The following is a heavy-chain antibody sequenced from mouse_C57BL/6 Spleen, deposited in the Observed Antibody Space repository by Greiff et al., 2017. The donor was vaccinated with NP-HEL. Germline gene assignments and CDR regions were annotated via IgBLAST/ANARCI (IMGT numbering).Heavy chain of an antibody. CDR3: AGGITYYYCSNYGYAMDY. Sequence: VQLQQPGTELVKPGASVKLSCKASGYTFTSYWMHWVKQRPGQGLEWIGNINPSNGGTNYNEKFKSKATLTVDKSSSTAYMQLSSLTSEDSAVYYCAGGITYYYCSNYGYAMDYWGQGTSVTVSS. CDR1: GYTFTSYW. D-gene: IGHD1-1*01. V-gene: IGHV1-53*01. CDR2: INPSNGGT. J-gene: IGHJ4*01.